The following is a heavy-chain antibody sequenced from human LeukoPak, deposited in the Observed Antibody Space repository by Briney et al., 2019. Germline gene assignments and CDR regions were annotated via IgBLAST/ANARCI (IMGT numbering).Heavy chain of an antibody. Sequence: GGSLRLSCAASGFTFGNYAMSWVRQARGKGLEWVSAISGSGGSTYYADSVKGRFTISRDNSKNTLYLQMNSLRAEDTAEYYCARTGTTGWYFDLWGRGTLVTVSS. CDR3: ARTGTTGWYFDL. J-gene: IGHJ2*01. V-gene: IGHV3-23*01. CDR2: ISGSGGST. CDR1: GFTFGNYA. D-gene: IGHD1-1*01.